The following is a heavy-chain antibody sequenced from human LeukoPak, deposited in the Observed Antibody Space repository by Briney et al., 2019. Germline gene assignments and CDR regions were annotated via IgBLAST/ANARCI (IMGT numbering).Heavy chain of an antibody. D-gene: IGHD6-13*01. J-gene: IGHJ4*02. CDR2: INHSGST. CDR1: GYSISSGYY. Sequence: SETLSLTCTVSGYSISSGYYWSWIRQPPGKGLEWIGEINHSGSTNYNPSLKSRVTISVDTSKNQFSLKLSSVTAADTAVYYCARGIAAAGPGEFDYWGQGTLVTVSS. CDR3: ARGIAAAGPGEFDY. V-gene: IGHV4-38-2*02.